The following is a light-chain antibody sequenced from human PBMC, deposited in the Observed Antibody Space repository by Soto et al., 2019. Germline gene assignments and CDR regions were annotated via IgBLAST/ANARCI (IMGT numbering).Light chain of an antibody. J-gene: IGLJ3*02. CDR3: SSHAGINNVV. CDR1: SSDVGGYNY. V-gene: IGLV2-8*01. CDR2: EVT. Sequence: QSALTQPPSASGSPGQSVTLSCTGTSSDVGGYNYVSWYQQHPGKAPKLMIYEVTKRPSGVPDRFSGSKSVNTASLTVSGLQAEDEADYYCSSHAGINNVVFGGGTKVTVL.